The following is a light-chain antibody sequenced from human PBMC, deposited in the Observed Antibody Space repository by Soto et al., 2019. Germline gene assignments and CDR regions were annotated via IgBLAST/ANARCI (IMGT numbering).Light chain of an antibody. Sequence: TQSPGTLSLSPGERSTLSCRSTQTVTNDYLAWYQQKDGQAPRLLIYDASTRATGVPDRFSGSASGPEYTLTISRLEPEDFAVYSCQQYGFSPISFGQGTRLEIK. J-gene: IGKJ5*01. V-gene: IGKV3-20*01. CDR2: DAS. CDR1: QTVTNDY. CDR3: QQYGFSPIS.